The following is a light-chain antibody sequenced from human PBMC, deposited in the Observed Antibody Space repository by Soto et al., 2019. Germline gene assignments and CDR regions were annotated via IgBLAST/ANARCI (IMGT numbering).Light chain of an antibody. Sequence: QSVLTQPPSASGSPGQSVTISCTGTSSDVGAYNRVSWYQHHQGKAPKLMIYEVSKRPSGVPDRFSGSKSGNTASLTVSGLQAEDEADYYCTSYVGSSNVNWVFGGGTKLTVL. J-gene: IGLJ3*02. V-gene: IGLV2-8*01. CDR3: TSYVGSSNVNWV. CDR2: EVS. CDR1: SSDVGAYNR.